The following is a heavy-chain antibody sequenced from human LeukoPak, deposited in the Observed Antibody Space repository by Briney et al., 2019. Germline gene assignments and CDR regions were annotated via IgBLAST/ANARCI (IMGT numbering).Heavy chain of an antibody. CDR1: GYTFTCYY. CDR2: INPNSGVT. D-gene: IGHD6-13*01. J-gene: IGHJ5*02. V-gene: IGHV1-2*02. CDR3: ARVASSPNWFDP. Sequence: ASVKVSCKASGYTFTCYYIHWVRQAPGQGLEWMGWINPNSGVTNYAQKFQGRVTMTRDTSISTAYMELGRLRSDDTAVYYCARVASSPNWFDPWSQGTLVTVSS.